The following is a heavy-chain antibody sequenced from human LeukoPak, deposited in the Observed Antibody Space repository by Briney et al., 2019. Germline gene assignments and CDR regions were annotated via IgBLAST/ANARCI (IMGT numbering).Heavy chain of an antibody. CDR3: VRDLT. J-gene: IGHJ5*02. CDR1: GFTVSSNY. V-gene: IGHV3-66*01. Sequence: PGGSLRLSCAVSGFTVSSNYMSWVRQAPGKGLEWVSVIYTGGGTYYADSVKGRFTMFRDNSKNTLHLQMNRLRAEDTAVYYCVRDLTWGQGTLVTVSS. CDR2: IYTGGGT.